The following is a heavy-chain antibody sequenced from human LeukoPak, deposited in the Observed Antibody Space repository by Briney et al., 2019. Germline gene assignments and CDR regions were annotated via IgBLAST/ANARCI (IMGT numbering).Heavy chain of an antibody. J-gene: IGHJ6*03. Sequence: SETLSPTCTVSGGSISPYYWSWIRQPPGKGLEWIGYIYYSGSTNYNPSLKSRVTISVDTSKNQFSLKLSSVTAADTAVYYCARAFYPGYYSYMAVWGKGTTVTVSS. D-gene: IGHD3-3*02. CDR3: ARAFYPGYYSYMAV. V-gene: IGHV4-59*01. CDR2: IYYSGST. CDR1: GGSISPYY.